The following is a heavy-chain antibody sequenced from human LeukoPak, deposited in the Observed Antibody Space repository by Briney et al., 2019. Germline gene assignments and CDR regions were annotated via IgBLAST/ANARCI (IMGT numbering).Heavy chain of an antibody. Sequence: ASVKVSCKASGYTFTGYYMHWVRQAPGQGLEWMGRINPNSGGTNYAQKFQGRDTMTRDTSISTAYMGLSRLRSDDTAVYYCARERIAAAGTFDPWGQGTLVTVSS. D-gene: IGHD6-13*01. J-gene: IGHJ5*02. CDR1: GYTFTGYY. V-gene: IGHV1-2*06. CDR3: ARERIAAAGTFDP. CDR2: INPNSGGT.